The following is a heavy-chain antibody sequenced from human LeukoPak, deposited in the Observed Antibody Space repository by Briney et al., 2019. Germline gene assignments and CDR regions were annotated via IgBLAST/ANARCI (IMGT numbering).Heavy chain of an antibody. V-gene: IGHV3-21*01. Sequence: GGSLRLSCAASGFTFSSYTMNWVRQAPGKGLEWVSSISSSSSYIYYADSLRGRFTISRDKAKNSLYLQMNSLIAEDTAVYYCASEYSPNYWGQGTLVTVSS. CDR3: ASEYSPNY. CDR2: ISSSSSYI. CDR1: GFTFSSYT. D-gene: IGHD6-6*01. J-gene: IGHJ4*02.